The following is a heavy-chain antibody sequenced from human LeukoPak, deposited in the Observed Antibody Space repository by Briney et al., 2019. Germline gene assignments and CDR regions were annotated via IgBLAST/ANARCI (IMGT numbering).Heavy chain of an antibody. CDR3: AKNYDYVWGSFFDY. J-gene: IGHJ4*02. Sequence: PGGSLRLSCAASGFTFSSYGMHWVRQAPGKGLEWEAFIRYDGSNKYYADSVKGRFTISRDNSKNTLYLQMNSLRAEDTAVYYCAKNYDYVWGSFFDYWGQGTLVTVSS. V-gene: IGHV3-30*02. CDR1: GFTFSSYG. CDR2: IRYDGSNK. D-gene: IGHD3-16*01.